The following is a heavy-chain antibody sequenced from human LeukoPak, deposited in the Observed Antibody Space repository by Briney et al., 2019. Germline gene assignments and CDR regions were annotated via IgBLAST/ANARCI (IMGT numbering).Heavy chain of an antibody. CDR2: INHSGST. CDR3: ARHEYSSLTYYFDY. D-gene: IGHD6-6*01. CDR1: EGSFSGYY. J-gene: IGHJ4*02. V-gene: IGHV4-34*01. Sequence: PETLSLTCAVYEGSFSGYYWSWIRQPPGKGLEWIGEINHSGSTNYNPSLKSRVTISVDTSKNQFSLKLSSVTAADTAVYYCARHEYSSLTYYFDYWGQGTLVTVSS.